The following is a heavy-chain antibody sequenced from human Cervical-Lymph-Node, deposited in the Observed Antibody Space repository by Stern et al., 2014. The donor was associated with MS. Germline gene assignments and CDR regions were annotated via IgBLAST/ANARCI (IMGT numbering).Heavy chain of an antibody. V-gene: IGHV1-18*04. D-gene: IGHD3-3*01. CDR1: GYTFTSYG. J-gene: IGHJ6*02. CDR2: TSAYNGNK. Sequence: MQLVESGAEVKKPGASVKVSCKASGYTFTSYGISWVRQAPGQGLEWMGWTSAYNGNKNYAQKLQGRVTMTTDTSTSTAYMELRSLRSDDTAVYYCARDRDFWSSAYGMDVWGQGTTVTVSS. CDR3: ARDRDFWSSAYGMDV.